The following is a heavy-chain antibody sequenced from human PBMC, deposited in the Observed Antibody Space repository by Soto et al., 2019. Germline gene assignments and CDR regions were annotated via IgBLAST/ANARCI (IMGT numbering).Heavy chain of an antibody. CDR2: ISSSSSYI. CDR3: ARDHRNMVRGVIGYYMDV. Sequence: EVQLVESGGGLVKPGGSLRLSCAASGFTFSSYSMNWVRQAPGKGLEWVSSISSSSSYIYYADSVKGRFTISRDNAKNSLYLQMNSRRAEDTAVYYCARDHRNMVRGVIGYYMDVWGKGTTVTVSS. V-gene: IGHV3-21*01. J-gene: IGHJ6*03. D-gene: IGHD3-10*01. CDR1: GFTFSSYS.